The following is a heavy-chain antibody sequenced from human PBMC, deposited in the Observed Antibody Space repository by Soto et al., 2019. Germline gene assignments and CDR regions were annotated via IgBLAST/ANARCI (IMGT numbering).Heavy chain of an antibody. CDR2: INAGNGNT. CDR3: ARDLGFGLSDY. V-gene: IGHV1-3*01. J-gene: IGHJ4*02. D-gene: IGHD3-10*01. CDR1: GYTFTSYA. Sequence: QVPLVQSGAEVKKPGASVKVSCKASGYTFTSYAMYWVRQAPGQRLEWMGWINAGNGNTKYSQKFQGRVTITRDTSASTAYMELSSLRSEDTAVYYCARDLGFGLSDYWGQGTLVSVSS.